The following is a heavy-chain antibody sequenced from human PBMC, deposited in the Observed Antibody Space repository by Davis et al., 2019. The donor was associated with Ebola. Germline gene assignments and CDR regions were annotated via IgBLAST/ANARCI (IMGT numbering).Heavy chain of an antibody. CDR1: DGSISSYY. CDR2: IYYRGST. J-gene: IGHJ3*02. Sequence: PSETLSLTCTVSDGSISSYYWSWIRQPPGKGLEWIGYIYYRGSTNYNPSLKSRVTISVDTSKNQFSLRLSSVTAADTAVYYCARRSVSYPDAFDIWGQGTMVTVSS. D-gene: IGHD5/OR15-5a*01. V-gene: IGHV4-59*08. CDR3: ARRSVSYPDAFDI.